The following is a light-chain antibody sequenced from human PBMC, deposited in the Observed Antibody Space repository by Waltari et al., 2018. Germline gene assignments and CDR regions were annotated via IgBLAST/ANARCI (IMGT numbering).Light chain of an antibody. J-gene: IGLJ1*01. CDR1: NRDIGLYDY. Sequence: SALTQPASMSGYPGQSITISCTGTNRDIGLYDYVSWYQQHPGKAPKLIISDVSKRPSGVPARFSGSVSGYTASLTISGLQAEDEADYYCSSYTATDTDVFGSGTTVIVL. V-gene: IGLV2-14*03. CDR3: SSYTATDTDV. CDR2: DVS.